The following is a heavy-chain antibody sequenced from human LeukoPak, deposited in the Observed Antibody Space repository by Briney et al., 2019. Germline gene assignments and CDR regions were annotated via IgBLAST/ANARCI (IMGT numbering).Heavy chain of an antibody. CDR2: IYSGGST. Sequence: PTGGSLRLSCAASGFTVSSNYMSWVRQAPGKGLEWVSVIYSGGSTYYADSVKGRFTISRDNSKNTLYLQMNSLRAEDTAVYYCAREVVPAAPNYYGMDVWGQGTTVTVSS. D-gene: IGHD2-2*01. V-gene: IGHV3-53*01. CDR1: GFTVSSNY. J-gene: IGHJ6*02. CDR3: AREVVPAAPNYYGMDV.